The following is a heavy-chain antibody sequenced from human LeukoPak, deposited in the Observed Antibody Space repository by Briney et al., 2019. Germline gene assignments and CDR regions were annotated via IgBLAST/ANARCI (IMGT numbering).Heavy chain of an antibody. CDR2: VYTSGST. CDR1: GGSISSGSYY. J-gene: IGHJ4*02. V-gene: IGHV4-61*02. Sequence: SQTLSLTCTVSGGSISSGSYYWSWIRQPAGKGLEWIGRVYTSGSTNYNPSLKSRVTISVDTSKNQFSLKLSSVTAADTAVYYCASATYYYDISGYSGYYFDYWGQGTLSPSPQ. D-gene: IGHD3-22*01. CDR3: ASATYYYDISGYSGYYFDY.